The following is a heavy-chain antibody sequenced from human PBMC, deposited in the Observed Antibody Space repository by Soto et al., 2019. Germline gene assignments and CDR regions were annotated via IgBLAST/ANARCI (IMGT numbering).Heavy chain of an antibody. Sequence: QVQLVQSGTEVKMPGASVKVSCKASGYTFIGYYMHWVRQVPGQGLEWMGWINSRTGVTNYAQKFQGWVTMTRYTSISTAYMAVSRLKSDDTAVYYCARDGGEYGDYDYWGQGTLVTVSS. CDR2: INSRTGVT. CDR3: ARDGGEYGDYDY. J-gene: IGHJ4*02. V-gene: IGHV1-2*04. CDR1: GYTFIGYY. D-gene: IGHD4-17*01.